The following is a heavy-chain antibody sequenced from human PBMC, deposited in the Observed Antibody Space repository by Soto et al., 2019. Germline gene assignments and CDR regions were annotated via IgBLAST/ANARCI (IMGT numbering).Heavy chain of an antibody. V-gene: IGHV4-4*07. Sequence: QVQLQESGPGLVKPSETLSLTCTVSGGSISSYYWTWIRQPAGKGLEWIGRVFTTGDTNYNPSLKSRVPVSLDTSKNQFSLKLSSVTAADTAVYYCAREYSSSSGRTLDIWGQGTMVTVTS. CDR1: GGSISSYY. J-gene: IGHJ3*02. CDR3: AREYSSSSGRTLDI. D-gene: IGHD6-6*01. CDR2: VFTTGDT.